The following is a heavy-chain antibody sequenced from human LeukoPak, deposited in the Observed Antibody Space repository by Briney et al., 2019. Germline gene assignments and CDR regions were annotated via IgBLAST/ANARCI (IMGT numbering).Heavy chain of an antibody. V-gene: IGHV4-59*01. CDR3: ARRGNWGFFDY. CDR1: GGSISSYY. D-gene: IGHD7-27*01. Sequence: KPSETLSLTCTVSGGSISSYYWSWIRQPPGKGLEWIGYMFHSGSTNYNPSLKSRVTISVDTSKKLFSLKLTSVTAADTAVYYCARRGNWGFFDYWGQGTQVTVSS. J-gene: IGHJ4*02. CDR2: MFHSGST.